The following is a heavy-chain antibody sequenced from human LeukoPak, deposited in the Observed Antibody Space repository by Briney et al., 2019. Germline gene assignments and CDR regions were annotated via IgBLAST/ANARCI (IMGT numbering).Heavy chain of an antibody. CDR3: ARSGDYYDSAGYNRLFDY. Sequence: SETLSLTCTVSGGSISSTSYYWGWLRHPPGKGLEWIATIYYSGSTYYNPSLKGRVTISVDTSKNQFSLKVSSVTAADTAVYYCARSGDYYDSAGYNRLFDYWGQGSLVTVSS. CDR2: IYYSGST. CDR1: GGSISSTSYY. D-gene: IGHD3-22*01. J-gene: IGHJ4*02. V-gene: IGHV4-39*01.